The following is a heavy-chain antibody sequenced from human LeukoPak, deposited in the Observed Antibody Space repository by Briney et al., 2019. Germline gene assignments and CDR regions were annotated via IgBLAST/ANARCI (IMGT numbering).Heavy chain of an antibody. CDR3: ARDTVVVAAKYYYGMDV. D-gene: IGHD2-15*01. V-gene: IGHV1-46*01. Sequence: ASVKVSCKASGYTFTSYYMHWVRQAPGQGLEWMGIINPSGGSTSYAQKFQGRVTMTRDTSTSTVYMELSSLRSEDTAVYHCARDTVVVAAKYYYGMDVWGQGTTVTVSS. CDR2: INPSGGST. J-gene: IGHJ6*02. CDR1: GYTFTSYY.